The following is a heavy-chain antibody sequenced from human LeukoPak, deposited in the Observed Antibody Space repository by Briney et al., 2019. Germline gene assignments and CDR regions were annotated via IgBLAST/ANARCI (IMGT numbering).Heavy chain of an antibody. J-gene: IGHJ4*02. Sequence: SETLSLTCSVSGVSISTYYWIWIRQPPAKGLEWMGFFSYSGSTKYNPSLKSRVTMSVDTSKNQFSLKLSSVTAADTAVYYCAREGGSGSSDYWGQGTLVTVSS. D-gene: IGHD3-10*01. CDR3: AREGGSGSSDY. CDR2: FSYSGST. CDR1: GVSISTYY. V-gene: IGHV4-59*12.